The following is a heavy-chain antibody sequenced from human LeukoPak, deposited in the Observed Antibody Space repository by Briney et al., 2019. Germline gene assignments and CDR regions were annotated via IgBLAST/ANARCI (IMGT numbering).Heavy chain of an antibody. CDR1: GYTFTGYY. J-gene: IGHJ6*03. CDR2: INPNSGGT. Sequence: ASVKVSCKASGYTFTGYYMHWVRQAPGQGLEWMGWINPNSGGTNYAQKFQGRVTKTRDTSISTAYMELSRLRSDDTAVYYCAISCSGGSCYSEGNYYMDVWGKGTTVTVSS. V-gene: IGHV1-2*02. D-gene: IGHD2-15*01. CDR3: AISCSGGSCYSEGNYYMDV.